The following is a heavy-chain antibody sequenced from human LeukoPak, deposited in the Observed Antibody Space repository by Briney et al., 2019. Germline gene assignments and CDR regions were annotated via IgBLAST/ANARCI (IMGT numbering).Heavy chain of an antibody. D-gene: IGHD3-22*01. CDR1: GFTFSNYG. V-gene: IGHV3-30*02. CDR3: AKDSYYDSSGYSEY. Sequence: GGSLRLSCAASGFTFSNYGMHWVRQAPGKGLEWVAFIRYDGSNKYYADSVKGRFTISRDNSKNTLYLQMNSLRAEDTAVYYCAKDSYYDSSGYSEYWGQGTLVTVSS. J-gene: IGHJ4*02. CDR2: IRYDGSNK.